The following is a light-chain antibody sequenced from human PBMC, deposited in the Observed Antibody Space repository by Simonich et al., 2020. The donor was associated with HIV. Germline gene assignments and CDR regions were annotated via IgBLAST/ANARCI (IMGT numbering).Light chain of an antibody. J-gene: IGKJ3*01. Sequence: IQLTQSPSSLSASVGDRVTISCRASQGISNYLAWYQQKPGKAPNLLIYAASTLQSGVPSRFSGSGSGTEFTLTISSLQPEDFATYYCQQLNSYPPFGPGTKVDIK. CDR1: QGISNY. CDR2: AAS. V-gene: IGKV1-9*01. CDR3: QQLNSYPP.